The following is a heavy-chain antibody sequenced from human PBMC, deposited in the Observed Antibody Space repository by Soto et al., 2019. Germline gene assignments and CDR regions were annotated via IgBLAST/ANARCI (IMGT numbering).Heavy chain of an antibody. V-gene: IGHV4-4*02. CDR3: ATRIGEAPY. Sequence: QVRLQESGPGLVRASETLSLTCAVSGGSISSGYWWTWVRQSPGKGLEWIAELSLGGVANYISSLASRVTISVDKSKNQLSMKMTSLTAADTAVYYCATRIGEAPYWGQGTLVTVSS. J-gene: IGHJ4*02. CDR1: GGSISSGYW. D-gene: IGHD3-10*01. CDR2: LSLGGVA.